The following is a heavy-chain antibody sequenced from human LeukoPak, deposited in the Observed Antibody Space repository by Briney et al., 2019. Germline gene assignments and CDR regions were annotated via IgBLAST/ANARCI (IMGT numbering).Heavy chain of an antibody. J-gene: IGHJ6*03. CDR3: ARGLYGKYYGSGSYYPYYYYYYMDV. D-gene: IGHD3-10*01. CDR1: GFTLSSYE. V-gene: IGHV3-23*01. CDR2: IDYSGGNT. Sequence: GGSLRLSCTASGFTLSSYEMSWIRQAPGKGLEWVSSIDYSGGNTHYADSVKGRFTISRDNSKNTLYLQMNSLRAEDTAVYYCARGLYGKYYGSGSYYPYYYYYYMDVWGKGTTVTISS.